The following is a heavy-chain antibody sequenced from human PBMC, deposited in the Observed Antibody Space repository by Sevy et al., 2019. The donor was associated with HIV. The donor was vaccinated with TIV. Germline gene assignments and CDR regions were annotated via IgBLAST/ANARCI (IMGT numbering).Heavy chain of an antibody. CDR2: ISSSSSYI. D-gene: IGHD3-3*01. J-gene: IGHJ6*02. Sequence: GGSLRLSCAASGFTFSSYSMNWVRQAPGKGLEWVSCISSSSSYIYYADSVKGRFTISTDNAKNSLYLQMNSLRAEDTAVYYCARVMEERDYYYYGMDVWGQGTTVTVSS. CDR3: ARVMEERDYYYYGMDV. CDR1: GFTFSSYS. V-gene: IGHV3-21*01.